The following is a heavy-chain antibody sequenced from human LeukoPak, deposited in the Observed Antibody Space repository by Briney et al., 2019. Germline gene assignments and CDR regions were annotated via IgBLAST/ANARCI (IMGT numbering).Heavy chain of an antibody. Sequence: SVKVSCKASGGTFSSYVISWVRQAPGQGLEWMGRIIPIFGIANYAQKFQGRVTITTDESTSTGYMELSSLRSEDTAVYYCAIIAARRGVNYFDYWGQGTLVTVST. D-gene: IGHD6-6*01. J-gene: IGHJ4*02. CDR2: IIPIFGIA. CDR3: AIIAARRGVNYFDY. V-gene: IGHV1-69*05. CDR1: GGTFSSYV.